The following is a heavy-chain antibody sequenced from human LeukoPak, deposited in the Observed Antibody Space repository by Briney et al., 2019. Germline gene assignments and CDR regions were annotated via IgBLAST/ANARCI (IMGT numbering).Heavy chain of an antibody. J-gene: IGHJ2*01. D-gene: IGHD6-13*01. Sequence: GSLRLSCAASGFTFSSYAMSWVRQAPGKGLEWVSAISSSDGGTHYADSVKGRFTISRDNSKNTLYLQMNSLRAEDTAVYYCASGRAAPDWYFDLWGRGTLVTVSS. CDR2: ISSSDGGT. CDR1: GFTFSSYA. V-gene: IGHV3-23*01. CDR3: ASGRAAPDWYFDL.